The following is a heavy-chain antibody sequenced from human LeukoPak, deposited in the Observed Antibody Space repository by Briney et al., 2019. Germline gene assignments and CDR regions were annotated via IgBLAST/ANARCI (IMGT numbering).Heavy chain of an antibody. V-gene: IGHV6-1*01. CDR1: GASVSSHSAA. CDR3: ARGAGSGWFDY. D-gene: IGHD6-19*01. CDR2: TYYRSKWYN. Sequence: TLSLTFAISGASVSSHSAAWYWIRQSPSRGLEWLGRTYYRSKWYNDYAVSVKGRITINPDTSKNQFSLQLNSVTPEDTAVYYCARGAGSGWFDYWGQGTLVTVSS. J-gene: IGHJ4*02.